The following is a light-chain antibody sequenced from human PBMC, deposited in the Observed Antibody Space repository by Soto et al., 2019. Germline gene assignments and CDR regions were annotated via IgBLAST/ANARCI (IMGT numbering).Light chain of an antibody. CDR2: TNT. V-gene: IGLV1-44*01. Sequence: QSVLPQPPSASGTPGQRVTISCSGSSSNVGGNPVNWYQHVPTTAPKLLIYTNTQRPSGVPDRFSGSKSGTSAALAISGLQSEDDADYYCASWDDSLNGPVFGTGTKLTVL. J-gene: IGLJ1*01. CDR3: ASWDDSLNGPV. CDR1: SSNVGGNP.